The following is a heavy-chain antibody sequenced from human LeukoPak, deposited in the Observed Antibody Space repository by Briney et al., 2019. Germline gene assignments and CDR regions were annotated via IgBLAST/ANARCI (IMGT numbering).Heavy chain of an antibody. CDR3: STEDKYCKTTTCDDY. Sequence: GASVKVSCKASGYAFTVRYMHWVRQVPGQGLEWMGFIKPDSGFTNYAEKFQDRVTMSRDTSITTVYMELGSLGSGDTALYYCSTEDKYCKTTTCDDYWSQGTLVTVSS. V-gene: IGHV1-2*02. CDR2: IKPDSGFT. CDR1: GYAFTVRY. D-gene: IGHD2/OR15-2a*01. J-gene: IGHJ4*02.